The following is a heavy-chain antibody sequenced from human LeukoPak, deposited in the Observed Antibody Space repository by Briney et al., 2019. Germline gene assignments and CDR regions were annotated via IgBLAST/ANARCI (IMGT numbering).Heavy chain of an antibody. Sequence: NTSETLSLTCTVSGGSISSDSWSWIRQSPGKGLEWIGYVYYSGSTNYSPSLKSRVTLSVDTSKTQFSLKLSSVTAADTAVYYCAREIGWEQRQGDYYYYYMDVWGKGTTVTVSS. D-gene: IGHD1-26*01. J-gene: IGHJ6*03. V-gene: IGHV4-59*01. CDR2: VYYSGST. CDR1: GGSISSDS. CDR3: AREIGWEQRQGDYYYYYMDV.